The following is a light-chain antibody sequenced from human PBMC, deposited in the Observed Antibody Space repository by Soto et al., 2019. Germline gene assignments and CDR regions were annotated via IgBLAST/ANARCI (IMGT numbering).Light chain of an antibody. CDR2: AAS. CDR1: QSISSY. J-gene: IGKJ1*01. V-gene: IGKV1-39*01. CDR3: QQTYTTPRT. Sequence: DIQMTQSPSSLSASVGDRVTITCRASQSISSYLNWYQQKPGKAPKLLIYAASSLQSGVPSRFSGSGSGTDFTLTISSLQPEDFATYYCQQTYTTPRTFGQGTKVAFK.